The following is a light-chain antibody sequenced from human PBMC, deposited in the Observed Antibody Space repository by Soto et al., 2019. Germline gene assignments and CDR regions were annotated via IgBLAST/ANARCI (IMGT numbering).Light chain of an antibody. CDR3: QTWGTGSVV. Sequence: QLVLTQSPSASASLGASVKLTCTLSSGHSSYAIAWHQQQPEKGPRYLMKLNSDGSHSKGDGIPDRFSGSSSGAERYLTISGRQSEDEADYYGQTWGTGSVVFGGGTKVTVL. V-gene: IGLV4-69*01. J-gene: IGLJ2*01. CDR1: SGHSSYA. CDR2: LNSDGSH.